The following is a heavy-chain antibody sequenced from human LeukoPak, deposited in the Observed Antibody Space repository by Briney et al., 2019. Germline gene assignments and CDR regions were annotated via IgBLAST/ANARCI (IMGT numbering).Heavy chain of an antibody. CDR2: INSRGDDK. D-gene: IGHD3-16*01. J-gene: IGHJ4*02. V-gene: IGHV3-11*06. CDR1: GFTVSSNY. CDR3: ATDKLAGGTYYVLFDY. Sequence: GGSLRLSCAASGFTVSSNYMSWVRQAPGKGLEWVSHINSRGDDKQYADSVKGRFTISRDNAKNSLYLQMNSLRAEDTAVYYCATDKLAGGTYYVLFDYWGQRALVTVSS.